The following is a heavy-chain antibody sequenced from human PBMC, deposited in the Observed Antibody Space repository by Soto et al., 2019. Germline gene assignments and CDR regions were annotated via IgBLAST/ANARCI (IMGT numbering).Heavy chain of an antibody. V-gene: IGHV1-2*04. CDR2: INPNSGGT. Sequence: ASVKVSCKAPGYTFTGYYMHWVRQAPGQGLEWMGWINPNSGGTNYAQKFQGWVTMTRDTSISTAYMELSRLRSDDTAVYYCARTESGYSYGFADVWGQGTTVTVSS. CDR1: GYTFTGYY. J-gene: IGHJ6*02. D-gene: IGHD5-18*01. CDR3: ARTESGYSYGFADV.